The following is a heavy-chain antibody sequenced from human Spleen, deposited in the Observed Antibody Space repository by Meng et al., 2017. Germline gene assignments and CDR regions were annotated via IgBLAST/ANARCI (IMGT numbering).Heavy chain of an antibody. CDR3: VRGPYSKSLVFDY. Sequence: QPQLQESGPGLVRPSEALSLTCSVSGGSISTSGYYWGWIRQPPGKGLEWIGSIGHSGFTYYTPSLKSRVTVSIDTSRNQFSLKVNSVTAADTAVYFCVRGPYSKSLVFDYWGQGVLVTVSS. CDR1: GGSISTSGYY. J-gene: IGHJ4*02. CDR2: IGHSGFT. D-gene: IGHD4-11*01. V-gene: IGHV4-39*01.